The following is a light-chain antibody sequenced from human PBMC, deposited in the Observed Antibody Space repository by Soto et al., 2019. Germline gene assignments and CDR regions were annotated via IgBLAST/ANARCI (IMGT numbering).Light chain of an antibody. V-gene: IGKV1-5*01. CDR2: DAS. CDR1: QSISSW. J-gene: IGKJ3*01. Sequence: DIQMTQSPSTLSASVGDRVTITCRACQSISSWLAWYQQKPGKAPKLLIYDASSLESGVPSRFSGSGSGTEFTLTISSLQPDDFATYYCQQYNSYKFTFGPGTKVDIK. CDR3: QQYNSYKFT.